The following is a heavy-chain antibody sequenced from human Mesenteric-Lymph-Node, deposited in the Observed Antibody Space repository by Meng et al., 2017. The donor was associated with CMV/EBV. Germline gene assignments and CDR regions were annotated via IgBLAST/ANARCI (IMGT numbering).Heavy chain of an antibody. CDR3: ARGLLTYDFWSGYYLTYYNYYGMDV. CDR2: MNPNSGNT. V-gene: IGHV1-8*03. J-gene: IGHJ6*02. Sequence: ASVKVSCKASGYTFTSYDINWVRQATGQGLEWMGWMNPNSGNTGYAQKFQGRVAITRNTSISTAYMELSSLRSEDTAVYYCARGLLTYDFWSGYYLTYYNYYGMDVWGQGTTVTVSS. D-gene: IGHD3-3*01. CDR1: GYTFTSYD.